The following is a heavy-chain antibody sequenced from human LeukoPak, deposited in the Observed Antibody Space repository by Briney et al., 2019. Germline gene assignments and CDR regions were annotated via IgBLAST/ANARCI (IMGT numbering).Heavy chain of an antibody. CDR3: ARDSDYGDYVGYFQH. CDR1: GYTFTIYY. J-gene: IGHJ1*01. CDR2: INPSGGST. V-gene: IGHV1-46*01. Sequence: ASVNVSFKASGYTFTIYYMHWVRQAPGQGLEWMGIINPSGGSTSYAQKFQGRVTMTRDTSTSTVYMELSSLRSEDTAVYYCARDSDYGDYVGYFQHWGQGTLVTVSS. D-gene: IGHD4-17*01.